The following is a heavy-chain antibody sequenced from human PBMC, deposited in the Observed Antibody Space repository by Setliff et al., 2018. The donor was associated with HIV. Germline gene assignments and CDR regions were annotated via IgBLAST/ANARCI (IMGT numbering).Heavy chain of an antibody. Sequence: GRSLRLSCAASGFTFSNYAMSWVRQAPGEGLEWVSAILSTGERTFYADSVKGRFTISRDNSKNTVYLQMNSLRVEDTAVYYCARELYREWDYWGQGTLVTVSS. CDR3: ARELYREWDY. V-gene: IGHV3-23*01. D-gene: IGHD3-16*02. CDR2: ILSTGERT. J-gene: IGHJ4*02. CDR1: GFTFSNYA.